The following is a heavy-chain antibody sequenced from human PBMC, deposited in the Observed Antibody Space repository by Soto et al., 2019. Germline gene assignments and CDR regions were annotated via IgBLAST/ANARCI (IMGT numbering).Heavy chain of an antibody. V-gene: IGHV3-23*01. Sequence: EVQLLESGGGLVQPGGSLRLSCAASGFTFSSYAMSWVRQAPGKGLEWVSAISGSGGSTYYADSVKGRFTISRDNSKNTLYLQMNSLRAEDTAVSYCAKVLAKYYDISTGYDDYWGQGTLVTVSS. CDR1: GFTFSSYA. J-gene: IGHJ4*02. D-gene: IGHD3-9*01. CDR2: ISGSGGST. CDR3: AKVLAKYYDISTGYDDY.